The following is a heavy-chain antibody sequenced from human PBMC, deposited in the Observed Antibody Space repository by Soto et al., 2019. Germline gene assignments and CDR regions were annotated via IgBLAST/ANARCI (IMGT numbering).Heavy chain of an antibody. CDR2: IYPGDSDT. CDR1: GYSFTSYW. CDR3: AWPVGAQYDSSGYFDY. J-gene: IGHJ4*02. V-gene: IGHV5-51*01. D-gene: IGHD3-22*01. Sequence: GESLKISCKGSGYSFTSYWIGWVRQMPGKGLEWMGIIYPGDSDTRYSPSFQGQVTISADKSISTAYLQWSSLKASDTAMYYCAWPVGAQYDSSGYFDYWGQGTLVTVSS.